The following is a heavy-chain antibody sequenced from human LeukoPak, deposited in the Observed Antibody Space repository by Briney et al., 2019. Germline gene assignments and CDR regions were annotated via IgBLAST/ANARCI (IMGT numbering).Heavy chain of an antibody. CDR3: ARDNSVGDYAWWFDP. V-gene: IGHV1-46*01. CDR1: GDTFTGYY. D-gene: IGHD1-26*01. Sequence: ASVKVSCKASGDTFTGYYMHWVRQAPGQGLEWMGLINPSGGTTRYAQKFQGRVTMTRDLSTSTDYMELSRLRSDDTAVYFCARDNSVGDYAWWFDPWGQGTLVTVSS. J-gene: IGHJ5*02. CDR2: INPSGGTT.